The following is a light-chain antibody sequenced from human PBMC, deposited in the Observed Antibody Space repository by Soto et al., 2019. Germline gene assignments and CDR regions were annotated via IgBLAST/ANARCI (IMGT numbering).Light chain of an antibody. J-gene: IGKJ5*01. V-gene: IGKV1-12*01. Sequence: DIQMTQSPSSVSASVGDTVTITCRASQDVSTWLAWYQQRPGKAPNLLIYAASSLQIGVPSRFSGSGSGTDFTLTIAGRQPEDFATYYCQQGRSFPITFGQGTRLDIK. CDR2: AAS. CDR3: QQGRSFPIT. CDR1: QDVSTW.